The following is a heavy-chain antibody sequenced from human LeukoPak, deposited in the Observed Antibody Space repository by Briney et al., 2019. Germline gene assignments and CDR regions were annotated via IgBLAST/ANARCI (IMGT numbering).Heavy chain of an antibody. D-gene: IGHD3-3*01. CDR2: IYYSGST. CDR1: GGSISSYY. J-gene: IGHJ5*02. CDR3: ARDYYDFWSGKAWFDP. Sequence: PSETLSLTCTVSGGSISSYYWSWIRQPPGKGLEWIGYIYYSGSTNYNPSLKSRVTISVDTSKNQFSLKLSSVTAADTAVYYCARDYYDFWSGKAWFDPWGQGTLVTVSS. V-gene: IGHV4-59*01.